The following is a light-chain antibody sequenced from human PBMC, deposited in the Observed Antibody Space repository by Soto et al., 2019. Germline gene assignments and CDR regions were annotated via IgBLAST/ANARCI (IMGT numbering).Light chain of an antibody. Sequence: QPVLTQPPSVSGAPGQRVTISCTGSSSNIGAGYDVHWYQQLPGTAPKLLIYGNSNRPSGVPDRFSGSKSGTSASLAITGLQAEDEADYYCQSYDSSLSVYVVFGGATKVTVL. CDR3: QSYDSSLSVYVV. J-gene: IGLJ2*01. CDR1: SSNIGAGYD. V-gene: IGLV1-40*01. CDR2: GNS.